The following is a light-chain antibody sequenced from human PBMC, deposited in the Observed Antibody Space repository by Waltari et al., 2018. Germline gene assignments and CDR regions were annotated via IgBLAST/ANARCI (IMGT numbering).Light chain of an antibody. Sequence: DIVMTQSPDSLAVSLGERATINCKSIQSVLYSSSNNNYLAWYQQKPGQPPKLLIYWASARESGVPDRFSGSGSGTDFTLTISSLQAEDIATYYCQQYDNLPPVTFGGGTKVEIK. CDR2: WAS. CDR1: QSVLYSSSNNNY. J-gene: IGKJ4*01. CDR3: QQYDNLPPVT. V-gene: IGKV4-1*01.